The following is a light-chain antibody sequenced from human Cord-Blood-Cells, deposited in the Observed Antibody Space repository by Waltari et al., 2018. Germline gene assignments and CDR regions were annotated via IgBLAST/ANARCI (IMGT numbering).Light chain of an antibody. J-gene: IGKJ3*01. CDR3: QQYNNWPIFT. CDR1: QSVSSN. Sequence: EIVMTQSPATLSVSPGERATLSCRASQSVSSNLAWYQQKPGQAPRLLIYGASTRATGIPARFSGSGSGTEFTLTISSLQSEDFAVYYCQQYNNWPIFTVGTGTKVDIK. V-gene: IGKV3-15*01. CDR2: GAS.